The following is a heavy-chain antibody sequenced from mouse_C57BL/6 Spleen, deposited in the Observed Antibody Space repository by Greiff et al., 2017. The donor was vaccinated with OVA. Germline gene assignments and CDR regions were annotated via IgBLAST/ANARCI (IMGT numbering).Heavy chain of an antibody. Sequence: VQLQQSGPGLVKPSQSLSLTCSVTGYSITSGYYWNWIRQFPGNKLEWMGYISYDGSNNYNPSLKNRISITRDTSKNQFFLKLNSVTTEDTATYYCAREVSYYFDYWGQGTTLTVSS. V-gene: IGHV3-6*01. CDR2: ISYDGSN. CDR3: AREVSYYFDY. J-gene: IGHJ2*01. CDR1: GYSITSGYY.